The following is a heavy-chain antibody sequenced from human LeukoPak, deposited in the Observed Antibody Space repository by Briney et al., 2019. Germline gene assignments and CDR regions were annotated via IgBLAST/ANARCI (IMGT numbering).Heavy chain of an antibody. CDR3: AKESPGYCTGTSCWDS. J-gene: IGHJ4*02. Sequence: GGSLRLSCAASGFTFSSYWMSWVRQAPGKGLEWVANIKQDGSEKYYVDSVKGRFTISRDNARNLLSLQMSSLRVEDTAVYYCAKESPGYCTGTSCWDSWGQGTLVTVSS. D-gene: IGHD2-2*01. CDR2: IKQDGSEK. V-gene: IGHV3-7*05. CDR1: GFTFSSYW.